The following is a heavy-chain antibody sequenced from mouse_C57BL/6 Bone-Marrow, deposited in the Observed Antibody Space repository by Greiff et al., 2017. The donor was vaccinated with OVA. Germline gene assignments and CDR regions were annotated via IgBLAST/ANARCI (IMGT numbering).Heavy chain of an antibody. CDR2: IFPGSGST. V-gene: IGHV1-75*01. J-gene: IGHJ4*01. D-gene: IGHD1-1*01. CDR1: GYTFTDYY. Sequence: VKLQESGPELVKPGASVKISCKASGYTFTDYYINWVKQRPGQGLEWIGWIFPGSGSTYYNEKFKGKATLTVDKSSSTAYMLLSSLTSEDSAVYFCARSGYYYGSRAMDYWGQGTSVTVSS. CDR3: ARSGYYYGSRAMDY.